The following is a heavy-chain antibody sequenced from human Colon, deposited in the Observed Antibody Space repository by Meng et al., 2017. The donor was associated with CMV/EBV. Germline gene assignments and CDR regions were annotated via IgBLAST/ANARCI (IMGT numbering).Heavy chain of an antibody. CDR2: VYYSGST. J-gene: IGHJ5*02. Sequence: SETLSLTCNVSGGSVRSANHYWTWIRQPPGKPLEWIGYVYYSGSTNYHPSLKSRVSISIDTSKNQFSLKLSSVTAADTAVYYCARAETQLWLAGHWFDPWGHGTLVTVSS. CDR3: ARAETQLWLAGHWFDP. CDR1: GGSVRSANHY. V-gene: IGHV4-61*01. D-gene: IGHD5-18*01.